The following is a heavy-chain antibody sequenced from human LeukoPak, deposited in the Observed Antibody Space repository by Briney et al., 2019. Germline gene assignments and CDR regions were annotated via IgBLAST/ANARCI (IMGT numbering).Heavy chain of an antibody. D-gene: IGHD6-13*01. J-gene: IGHJ4*02. CDR3: ARGASWYRSAFDI. CDR2: IYYSGST. CDR1: GGSFSSGSYY. Sequence: SETLSLTCTVSGGSFSSGSYYWSWHRQPPGKGLEWIGYIYYSGSTNYNPSLKSRVTISVDTSKNQFSLKLSSVTAADTAVYYCARGASWYRSAFDIWGQGTLVTVSS. V-gene: IGHV4-61*01.